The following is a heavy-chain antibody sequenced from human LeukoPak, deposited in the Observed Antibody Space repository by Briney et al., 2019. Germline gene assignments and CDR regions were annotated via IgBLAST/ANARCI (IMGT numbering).Heavy chain of an antibody. CDR1: GYTFTGYY. Sequence: ASVKVSCKASGYTFTGYYMHWVRQAPGQGLEWMGWINPNSGGTNYAQKFQGRVTMTRDTSISTVYMELSRLRSDDTAVYYCARVGTTYYYDSSGYYDDYWGQGTLVTVSS. CDR3: ARVGTTYYYDSSGYYDDY. CDR2: INPNSGGT. J-gene: IGHJ4*02. D-gene: IGHD3-22*01. V-gene: IGHV1-2*02.